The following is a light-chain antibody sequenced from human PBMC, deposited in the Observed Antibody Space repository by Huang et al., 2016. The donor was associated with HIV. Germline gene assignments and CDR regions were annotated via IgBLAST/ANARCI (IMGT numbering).Light chain of an antibody. CDR3: QQLNSYPWT. Sequence: IHLTQSPSSLSASVGDRVTITCRASRGISSSLAWYQQKPGKAPKLLIYAASTLQSGVPSRFSGSGSGTDFTLTISSLQPEDFATYYCQQLNSYPWTFGQGTKVEIK. J-gene: IGKJ1*01. V-gene: IGKV1-9*01. CDR1: RGISSS. CDR2: AAS.